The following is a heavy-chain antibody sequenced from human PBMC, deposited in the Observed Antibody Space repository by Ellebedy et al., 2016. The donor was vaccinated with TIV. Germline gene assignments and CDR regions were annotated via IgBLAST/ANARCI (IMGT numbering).Heavy chain of an antibody. CDR1: GGTFSSYA. V-gene: IGHV1-69*13. CDR2: IIPIFGTA. D-gene: IGHD6-13*01. Sequence: SVKVSXXASGGTFSSYAISWVRQAPGQGLEWMGGIIPIFGTANYAQKFQGRVTITADESTSTAYMELSSLRSEDTAVYYCARGVDLGYSSSWYSPDYYYYMDVWGKGTTVTVSS. J-gene: IGHJ6*03. CDR3: ARGVDLGYSSSWYSPDYYYYMDV.